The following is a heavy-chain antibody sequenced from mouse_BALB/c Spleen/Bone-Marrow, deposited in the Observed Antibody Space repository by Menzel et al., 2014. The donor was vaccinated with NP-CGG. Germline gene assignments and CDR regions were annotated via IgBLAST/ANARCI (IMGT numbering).Heavy chain of an antibody. V-gene: IGHV14-3*02. CDR3: ASYVYGYYFDY. CDR2: IDPANVNT. J-gene: IGHJ2*01. D-gene: IGHD1-1*01. Sequence: VQLQQSGAELVKPGASVKLSCTASGFNIKDTYMHWVKQRPEQGLEWIGRIDPANVNTKYDQKFQGKATITADTSSNTAYLQLSGLTSEDTAVYYCASYVYGYYFDYWGQGTTLTVSS. CDR1: GFNIKDTY.